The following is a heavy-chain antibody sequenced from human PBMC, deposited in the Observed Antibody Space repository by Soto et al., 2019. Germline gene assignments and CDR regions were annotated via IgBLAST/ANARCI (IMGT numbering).Heavy chain of an antibody. V-gene: IGHV1-69*13. CDR1: GGTFSSYA. CDR2: IIPIFGTA. CDR3: ARVRCSGYDYCVPAAYYFDY. Sequence: GASVKVSCKASGGTFSSYAISWARQAPGQGLEWMGGIIPIFGTANYAQKFQGRVTITADESTSTAYMELSSLRSEDTAVYYCARVRCSGYDYCVPAAYYFDYWGQGTLVTVSS. D-gene: IGHD5-12*01. J-gene: IGHJ4*02.